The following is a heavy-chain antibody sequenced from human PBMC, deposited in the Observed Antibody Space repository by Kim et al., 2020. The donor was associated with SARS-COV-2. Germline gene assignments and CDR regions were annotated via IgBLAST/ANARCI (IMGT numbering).Heavy chain of an antibody. D-gene: IGHD1-26*01. Sequence: ASVKVSCKASGYTFTSYAMNWVRQAPGQGLEWMGWINTNTGNPTYAQGFTGRFVFSLDTSVSTAYLQISSLKAEDTAVYYCARSQWELLQDYFDYWGQGTLVTVSS. V-gene: IGHV7-4-1*02. J-gene: IGHJ4*02. CDR1: GYTFTSYA. CDR3: ARSQWELLQDYFDY. CDR2: INTNTGNP.